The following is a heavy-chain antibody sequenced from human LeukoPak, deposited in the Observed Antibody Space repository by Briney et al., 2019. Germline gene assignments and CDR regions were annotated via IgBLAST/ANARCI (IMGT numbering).Heavy chain of an antibody. Sequence: GGPLRLSCAASGFTFSSYAMSWVRQAPGKGLEWVSAISGSGGSTYYADSVKGRFTISRDNSKNTLYLQMNSLRAEDTAVYYCAKSQAYYDSRDFDYWGQGTLVTVSS. V-gene: IGHV3-23*01. D-gene: IGHD3-22*01. CDR2: ISGSGGST. CDR1: GFTFSSYA. CDR3: AKSQAYYDSRDFDY. J-gene: IGHJ4*02.